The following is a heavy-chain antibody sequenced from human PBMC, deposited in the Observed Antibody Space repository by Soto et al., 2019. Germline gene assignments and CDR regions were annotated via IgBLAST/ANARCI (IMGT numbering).Heavy chain of an antibody. Sequence: QVQLVESGGGVVQPGRSLRLSCAASGFTFSSYAMHWVRQAPGKGLEWVAVISYDGSNKYYADSVQGRFTISRDNSKNTLYLQMNSLRAEDTAVYYCARDGGNSLYYFDYWGQGTLVTVSS. CDR2: ISYDGSNK. CDR1: GFTFSSYA. J-gene: IGHJ4*02. V-gene: IGHV3-30-3*01. D-gene: IGHD2-21*02. CDR3: ARDGGNSLYYFDY.